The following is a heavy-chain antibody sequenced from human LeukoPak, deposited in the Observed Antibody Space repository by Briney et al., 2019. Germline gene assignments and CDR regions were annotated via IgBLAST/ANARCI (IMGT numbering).Heavy chain of an antibody. Sequence: PGGSLRLSCAASGFTFSSYSMNWVRQAPGKGLEWVSSISSSSSYIYYADSVKGRFTISRENAKNSLYLQMNSLRAEDTAVYYCARGEELRYFDWLLSAQDRSFYYFDYWGQGTLVTVSS. D-gene: IGHD3-9*01. CDR1: GFTFSSYS. CDR3: ARGEELRYFDWLLSAQDRSFYYFDY. J-gene: IGHJ4*02. V-gene: IGHV3-21*01. CDR2: ISSSSSYI.